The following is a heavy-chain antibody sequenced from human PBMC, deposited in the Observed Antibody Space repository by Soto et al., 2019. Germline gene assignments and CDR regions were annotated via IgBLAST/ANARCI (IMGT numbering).Heavy chain of an antibody. J-gene: IGHJ5*02. CDR3: ASDGPHQLPYNCFDP. Sequence: PSETLSLTCTVSGGSISSGGYYWSWIRQHPGKGLEWIGYIYYSGSTYYNPSLKSRVTISVDTSKNQFSLKLSSVTAADTAVYYCASDGPHQLPYNCFDPWGQGTVVTVSS. D-gene: IGHD2-2*01. V-gene: IGHV4-31*03. CDR1: GGSISSGGYY. CDR2: IYYSGST.